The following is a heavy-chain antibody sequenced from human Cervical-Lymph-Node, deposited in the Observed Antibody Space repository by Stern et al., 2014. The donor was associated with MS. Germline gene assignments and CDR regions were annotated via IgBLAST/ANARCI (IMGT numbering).Heavy chain of an antibody. CDR1: GFTFSSYG. V-gene: IGHV3-33*01. CDR3: ARGHIPYAYNYLFDY. J-gene: IGHJ4*02. Sequence: VQLVESGGGVVQPGTSLRLSCAASGFTFSSYGMHWGRHAPRKGLELGALGWYDGSTAYYTNSVKGRFTISRDNSKNTLSLQMNSLTAEDTAVYYCARGHIPYAYNYLFDYWGQGTLVTVSS. D-gene: IGHD5-24*01. CDR2: GWYDGSTA.